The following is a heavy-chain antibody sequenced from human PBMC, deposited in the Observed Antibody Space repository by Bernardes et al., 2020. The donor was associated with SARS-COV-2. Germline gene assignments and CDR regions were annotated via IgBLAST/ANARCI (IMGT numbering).Heavy chain of an antibody. CDR3: ARDALSYAMDV. V-gene: IGHV3-53*01. Sequence: GGSLRLSCVASGFTVSSNYVRWVRQPPGKGLEWVSLIYSGGTTYYADSVKGRFTVSRDISKNTVYLEMNSLRVEDTAVYYCARDALSYAMDVWGQGTAVTGSS. CDR2: IYSGGTT. CDR1: GFTVSSNY. D-gene: IGHD3-16*01. J-gene: IGHJ6*02.